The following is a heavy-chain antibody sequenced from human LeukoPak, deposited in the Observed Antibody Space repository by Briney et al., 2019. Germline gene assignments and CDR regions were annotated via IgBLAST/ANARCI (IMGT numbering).Heavy chain of an antibody. CDR1: GGTFSSYA. D-gene: IGHD3-9*01. J-gene: IGHJ4*02. V-gene: IGHV1-69*04. CDR3: ARDPAGPDYDILTGSLHYFDY. CDR2: IIPILGIA. Sequence: SVKVSCKASGGTFSSYAISWVGQAPGQGLEWMGRIIPILGIANYAQKFQGRVTITADKSTSTAYMELSSLRSEDTAVYYCARDPAGPDYDILTGSLHYFDYWGQGTLVTVSS.